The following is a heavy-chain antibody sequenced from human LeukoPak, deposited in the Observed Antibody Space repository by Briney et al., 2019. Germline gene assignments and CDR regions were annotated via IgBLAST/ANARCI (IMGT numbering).Heavy chain of an antibody. CDR2: ITSSGSTI. Sequence: GGSLRLSCAASGFNFRSYGMNWVRQAPGKGLKWVSYITSSGSTIYYADSVKGRFTISRDNAKTSLYLQMNSLRAEDTAVYYCASEFIVGATFDYWGQGTLVTVSS. CDR1: GFNFRSYG. J-gene: IGHJ4*02. V-gene: IGHV3-48*03. CDR3: ASEFIVGATFDY. D-gene: IGHD1-26*01.